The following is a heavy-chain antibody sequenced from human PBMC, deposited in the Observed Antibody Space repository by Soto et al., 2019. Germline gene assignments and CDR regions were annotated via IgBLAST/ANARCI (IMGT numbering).Heavy chain of an antibody. CDR1: GGSIRNYY. V-gene: IGHV4-59*08. CDR2: IYSSGST. Sequence: QVRLQESGPGLVKPSETLSLTCTVSGGSIRNYYWSWIRQPPGKGLEWIGYIYSSGSTNYSPSLKSRVTISVDTSKNPFSLKLGSVTGADTAVYYCARFKPGTATTVVCFDILGQGKMVTVSS. D-gene: IGHD6-13*01. J-gene: IGHJ3*02. CDR3: ARFKPGTATTVVCFDI.